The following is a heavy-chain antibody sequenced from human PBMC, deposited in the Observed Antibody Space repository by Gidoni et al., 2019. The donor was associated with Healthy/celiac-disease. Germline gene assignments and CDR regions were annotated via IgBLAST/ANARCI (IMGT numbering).Heavy chain of an antibody. CDR1: GFTFSSYG. D-gene: IGHD2-15*01. CDR3: ARDGEKVVVAASIHYYYYMDV. V-gene: IGHV3-33*01. Sequence: QVQLVESGGGVVQPGRSLRLSCAASGFTFSSYGMHWVRQAPGKGLEWVAVIWYDGSNKYYADSVKGRFTISRDNSKNTLYLQMNSLRAEDTAVYYCARDGEKVVVAASIHYYYYMDVWGKGTTVTVSS. CDR2: IWYDGSNK. J-gene: IGHJ6*03.